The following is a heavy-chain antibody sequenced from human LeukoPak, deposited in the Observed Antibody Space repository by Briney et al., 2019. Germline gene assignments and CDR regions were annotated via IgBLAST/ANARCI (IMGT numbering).Heavy chain of an antibody. V-gene: IGHV1-2*02. CDR2: INPNSGGT. D-gene: IGHD6-6*01. CDR1: GYTFTGYY. Sequence: ASVKVSCKASGYTFTGYYMRWVRQAPGQGLEWMGWINPNSGGTNYAQKFQGRVTMARDTSISTAYMELSRLRSDDTAVYYCARDRLAARGTFDYWGQGTLVTVSS. CDR3: ARDRLAARGTFDY. J-gene: IGHJ4*02.